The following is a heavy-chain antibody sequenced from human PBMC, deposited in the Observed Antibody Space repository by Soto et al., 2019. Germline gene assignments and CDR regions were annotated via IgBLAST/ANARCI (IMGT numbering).Heavy chain of an antibody. CDR1: GFTFSSYS. D-gene: IGHD2-15*01. CDR3: ARDGDYYYGMDV. CDR2: ISSSSSYI. V-gene: IGHV3-21*01. Sequence: EVQLVESGGGLVKPGGSLRLSCAASGFTFSSYSMNWVRQAPGKGLEWVSSISSSSSYIYYADSVKGRFTISRENAKNSLYRQMNSLRDEERAVYYCARDGDYYYGMDVWGQGTTVNVSS. J-gene: IGHJ6*02.